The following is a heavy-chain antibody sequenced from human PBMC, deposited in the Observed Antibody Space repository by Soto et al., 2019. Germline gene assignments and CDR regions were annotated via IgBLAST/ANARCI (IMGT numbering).Heavy chain of an antibody. CDR2: IKSKTDDGTT. CDR3: TTDPVTMIVVVPSSG. J-gene: IGHJ4*02. Sequence: EVLLVESGGGLVQPGGSLRLSCAASGFTFSNAWMNWVRQAPGKGLEWVGRIKSKTDDGTTDYAAPVKGRFTISRDDSKNTLYLQMNSLKTEDTAVYYCTTDPVTMIVVVPSSGWDQGTLVTVSS. CDR1: GFTFSNAW. V-gene: IGHV3-15*07. D-gene: IGHD3-22*01.